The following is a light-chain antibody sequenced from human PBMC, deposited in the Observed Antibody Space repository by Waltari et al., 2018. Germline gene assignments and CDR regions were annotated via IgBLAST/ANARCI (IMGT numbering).Light chain of an antibody. J-gene: IGLJ3*02. CDR3: NSYTNRSTWV. CDR2: EVS. Sequence: QSALTQPASVSGSPGQSITISCTGTSSDVGAYSSASWFQQHPGKAPKLIIYEVSLRPSGVPNRFSGSKSGNTASLTISGLQAEDEADYYCNSYTNRSTWVFGGGTKLTVL. V-gene: IGLV2-14*01. CDR1: SSDVGAYSS.